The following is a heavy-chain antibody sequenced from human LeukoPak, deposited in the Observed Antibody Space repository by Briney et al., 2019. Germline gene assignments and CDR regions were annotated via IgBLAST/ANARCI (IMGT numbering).Heavy chain of an antibody. CDR3: ARDCALAVWTFDC. CDR1: VFIFSTYL. V-gene: IGHV3-7*01. CDR2: IKQDGTEI. J-gene: IGHJ4*02. D-gene: IGHD3/OR15-3a*01. Sequence: GGALRLSCAASVFIFSTYLMSWVRQAPGKGLEWVANIKQDGTEISYVDSVKGRFTISRDNAKNSLYLQMNSLRAEDTAVYYCARDCALAVWTFDCWGQGTLVTVSS.